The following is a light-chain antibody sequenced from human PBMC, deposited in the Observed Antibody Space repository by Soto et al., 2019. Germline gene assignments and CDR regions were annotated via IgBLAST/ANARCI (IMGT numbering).Light chain of an antibody. V-gene: IGKV1-39*01. CDR1: QSIDTS. CDR3: QQSYSAPLS. Sequence: DIQMTQSPSPLSASVGDRVTITCRARQSIDTSLNWFQQKPGKAPKNLIYAASNLQIGVPARFSGSGSGRDFTLTISSLQPEDFATYYCQQSYSAPLSLGPGTKVDIK. CDR2: AAS. J-gene: IGKJ3*01.